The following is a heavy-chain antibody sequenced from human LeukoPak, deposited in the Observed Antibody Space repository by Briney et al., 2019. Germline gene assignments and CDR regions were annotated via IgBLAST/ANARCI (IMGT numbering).Heavy chain of an antibody. CDR2: ISGSGGST. J-gene: IGHJ4*02. CDR3: AKPGYSGYDLRYYFDY. V-gene: IGHV3-23*01. Sequence: GGSLRLSCAASGFTFSSYAMSRVRQAPGKGLEWVSAISGSGGSTYYADSVKGRFTISRDNSKNTLYLQMNSLRAEDTAVYYCAKPGYSGYDLRYYFDYWGQGTLVTVSS. CDR1: GFTFSSYA. D-gene: IGHD5-12*01.